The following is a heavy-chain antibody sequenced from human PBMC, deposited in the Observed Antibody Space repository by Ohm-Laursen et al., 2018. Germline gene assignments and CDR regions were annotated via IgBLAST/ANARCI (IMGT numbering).Heavy chain of an antibody. V-gene: IGHV1-8*01. CDR3: ARLYAIDYYYYYGMDG. D-gene: IGHD2-8*01. Sequence: SSVKVSCKASGYTFTSYDINWVRQATGQGLEWMGWMNPNSGKTGYAQKFQGRVTMTRNTSISTAYMELSSLRSEDTAVYYCARLYAIDYYYYYGMDGWGQGTTVTVSS. J-gene: IGHJ6*02. CDR1: GYTFTSYD. CDR2: MNPNSGKT.